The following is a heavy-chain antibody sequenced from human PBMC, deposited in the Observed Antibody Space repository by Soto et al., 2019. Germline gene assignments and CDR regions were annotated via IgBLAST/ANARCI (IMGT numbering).Heavy chain of an antibody. V-gene: IGHV2-5*02. CDR2: IYWDDDK. J-gene: IGHJ4*02. CDR1: GFPPTTYDMG. CDR3: AHAGDYDLLTFDH. D-gene: IGHD4-17*01. Sequence: QITLKESGPTLVRPAQTLTLTCAFSGFPPTTYDMGVAWIRQPPGRALEWLALIYWDDDKRYSPSLKDRLAISKDTSRNQVVLTITNMDPGDTATYFCAHAGDYDLLTFDHWGPGTLVTVSS.